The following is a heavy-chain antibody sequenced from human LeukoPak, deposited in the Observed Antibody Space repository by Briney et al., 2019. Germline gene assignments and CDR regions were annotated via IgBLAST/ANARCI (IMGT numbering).Heavy chain of an antibody. CDR2: ISGSGGST. J-gene: IGHJ4*02. D-gene: IGHD3-22*01. CDR3: AKDSDYYDSSGYRVY. Sequence: PGASLRLSCAASGFTFSSYAMSWVRQAPGKGLEWVSAISGSGGSTYYADSVKGRFTISRDNSKNTLYLQMNSLRAEDTAVYYCAKDSDYYDSSGYRVYWGQGTLVTVSS. CDR1: GFTFSSYA. V-gene: IGHV3-23*01.